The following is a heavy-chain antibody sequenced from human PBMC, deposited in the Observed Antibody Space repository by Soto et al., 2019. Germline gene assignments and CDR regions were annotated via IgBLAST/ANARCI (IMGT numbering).Heavy chain of an antibody. CDR3: AKDRHYPRDYFHY. J-gene: IGHJ4*02. Sequence: EVQLLESGGGLVQPGGSLRLSCAASGFTFSSSAISWVRQAPGKGLEWVSAVSANGQGIYYADSARGRFTISRDNSKNTVFLHMDSLSAEDTAVYYCAKDRHYPRDYFHYWGQGTLVTVSS. V-gene: IGHV3-23*01. D-gene: IGHD3-10*01. CDR2: VSANGQGI. CDR1: GFTFSSSA.